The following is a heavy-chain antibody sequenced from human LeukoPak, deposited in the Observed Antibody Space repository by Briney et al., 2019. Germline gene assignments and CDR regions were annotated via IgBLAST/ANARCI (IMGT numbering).Heavy chain of an antibody. J-gene: IGHJ4*02. CDR1: GISFSGYA. CDR2: IRYDGSNK. D-gene: IGHD3-10*01. V-gene: IGHV3-30*02. Sequence: GGSLRLSCAVSGISFSGYAMHWVRQAPGKGLEWVAFIRYDGSNKYYADSVKGRFTISRDNSKNTLYLQMNSLRAEDTAVYYCAKAEGYYYGSGSYPDYWGQGTLVTVSS. CDR3: AKAEGYYYGSGSYPDY.